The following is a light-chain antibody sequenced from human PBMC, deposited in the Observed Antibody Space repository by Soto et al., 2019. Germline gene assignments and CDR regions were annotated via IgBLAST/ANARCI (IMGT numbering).Light chain of an antibody. V-gene: IGLV1-40*01. CDR3: QSYDSRLRGVV. Sequence: QSVLTQPPSVSGAPGQRVTISCTGSSSNIGAGYDVHWYQQLPGTAPKLLIYGNSNRPSGVPDRFSGSKSGTSASLAITGLQAEDEADYYCQSYDSRLRGVVFGGGPKLTVL. CDR2: GNS. J-gene: IGLJ2*01. CDR1: SSNIGAGYD.